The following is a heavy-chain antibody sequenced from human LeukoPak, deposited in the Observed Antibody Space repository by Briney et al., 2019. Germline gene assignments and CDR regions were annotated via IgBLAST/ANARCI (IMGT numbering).Heavy chain of an antibody. CDR2: INPNTGGT. CDR3: GRGNKSFDP. J-gene: IGHJ5*02. CDR1: GYTFTGYY. Sequence: GTSVKVSCKASGYTFTGYYVHWVRQAPGQGLEWMGWINPNTGGTNCAQKFQGRVTMTKDTSTNAAYMELNKLTSDDTAVYYCGRGNKSFDPWGQGTLVTVSS. V-gene: IGHV1-2*02.